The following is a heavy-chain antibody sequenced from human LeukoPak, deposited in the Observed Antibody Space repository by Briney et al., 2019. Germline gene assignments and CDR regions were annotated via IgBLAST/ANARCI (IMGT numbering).Heavy chain of an antibody. CDR2: ISGSGGST. V-gene: IGHV3-23*01. Sequence: GGSLRLSCAASGFTFSSYAMSWVRQAPGRGLEWVSAISGSGGSTYYADSVKGRFTISRDNSKNTLYLQMNSLRAEDTAVYYCATRPPSYGSGSSRYFDYWGQGTLVTVSS. D-gene: IGHD3-10*01. CDR3: ATRPPSYGSGSSRYFDY. J-gene: IGHJ4*02. CDR1: GFTFSSYA.